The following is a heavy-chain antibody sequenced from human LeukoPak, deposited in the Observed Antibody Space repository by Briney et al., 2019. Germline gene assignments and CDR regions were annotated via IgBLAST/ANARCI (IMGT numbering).Heavy chain of an antibody. V-gene: IGHV1-2*06. CDR2: INPNNGGT. D-gene: IGHD5-24*01. CDR1: GYTFTGYF. Sequence: ASVRVSCKASGYTFTGYFMNWVRQAPGQGLEWMGRINPNNGGTNHAQNFQVRVTMTRDTSISTAYMELSSLRSEDTAVYYCARVGDGLNDAFDIWGQGTMVTVSS. CDR3: ARVGDGLNDAFDI. J-gene: IGHJ3*02.